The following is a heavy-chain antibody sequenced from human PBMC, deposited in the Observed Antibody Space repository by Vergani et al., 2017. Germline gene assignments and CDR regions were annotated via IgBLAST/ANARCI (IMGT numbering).Heavy chain of an antibody. Sequence: EVQLVESGGGLIHPGGSVRLSCEGSGFSFSGYWMHWVRQSPEKGLVWVSRIKSDGRRTNYADSGKGRFTISRDNAKNTLYREMNSLRGDDTAIYYCVRPRCSCPCFMSNWFDSWGQGTLVTVSS. J-gene: IGHJ5*01. CDR2: IKSDGRRT. V-gene: IGHV3-74*01. D-gene: IGHD2-15*01. CDR1: GFSFSGYW. CDR3: VRPRCSCPCFMSNWFDS.